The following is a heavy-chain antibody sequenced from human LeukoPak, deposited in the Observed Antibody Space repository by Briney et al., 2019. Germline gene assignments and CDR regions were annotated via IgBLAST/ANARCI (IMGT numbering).Heavy chain of an antibody. J-gene: IGHJ6*03. D-gene: IGHD5-24*01. V-gene: IGHV3-48*04. CDR3: ARGMATIDGYYYYMDV. CDR2: ISSSGSTI. Sequence: PGGSLRLTCAASGFTFSSYSMNWVRQAPGKGLEWVSYISSSGSTIYYADSVKGRFTISRDNAKNSLYLQMNSLRAEDTAVYYCARGMATIDGYYYYMDVWGKGTTVTVSS. CDR1: GFTFSSYS.